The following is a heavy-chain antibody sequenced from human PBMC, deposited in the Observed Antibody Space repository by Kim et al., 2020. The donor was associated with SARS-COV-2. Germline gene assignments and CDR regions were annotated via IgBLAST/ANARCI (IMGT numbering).Heavy chain of an antibody. Sequence: SETLSLTCTVSGGYISTSGYYWGWIRQPPGRGLEGIGVIYFDGHTYYNPSLKSRVTISVDTSRNQFSLKVNSVTAADTAVYFCARQRYCIGSTCSLDYWGQGSSVTVSS. J-gene: IGHJ4*02. CDR2: IYFDGHT. V-gene: IGHV4-39*01. CDR3: ARQRYCIGSTCSLDY. CDR1: GGYISTSGYY. D-gene: IGHD2-15*01.